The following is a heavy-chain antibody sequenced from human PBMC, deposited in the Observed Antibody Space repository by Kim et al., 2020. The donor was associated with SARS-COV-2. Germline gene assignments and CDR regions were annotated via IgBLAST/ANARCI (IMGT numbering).Heavy chain of an antibody. CDR2: ISAYNGNT. D-gene: IGHD3-9*01. Sequence: ASVKVSCKASGYTFTSYGISWVRQAPGQGLEWMGWISAYNGNTNYAQKLQGRVTMTTDTSTSTAYMELRSLRSADTAVYYCARHILNYDILTGYYNGNWFDPWGQGTLVTVSS. J-gene: IGHJ5*02. V-gene: IGHV1-18*01. CDR1: GYTFTSYG. CDR3: ARHILNYDILTGYYNGNWFDP.